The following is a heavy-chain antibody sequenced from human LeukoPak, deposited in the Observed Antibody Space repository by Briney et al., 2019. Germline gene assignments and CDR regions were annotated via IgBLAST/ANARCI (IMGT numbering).Heavy chain of an antibody. V-gene: IGHV1-2*02. J-gene: IGHJ3*02. CDR1: GYTFTGYY. CDR3: ARDMLDCSSTSCPHDAFDI. Sequence: ASVKVSCKASGYTFTGYYMHWVRQAPGQGLEWMGWINPNSGGTNYAQKFQGRVTMTRDTSISTAYMELSRLRSDDTAVYYCARDMLDCSSTSCPHDAFDIWGQGTMVTVSS. D-gene: IGHD2-2*01. CDR2: INPNSGGT.